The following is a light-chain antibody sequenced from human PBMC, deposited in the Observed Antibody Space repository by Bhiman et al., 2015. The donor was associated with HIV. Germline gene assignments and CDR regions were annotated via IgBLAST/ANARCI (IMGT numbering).Light chain of an antibody. J-gene: IGLJ1*01. CDR2: ENN. CDR3: ATWHSSLSAGGV. Sequence: QSVLTQPPSVSATPGQTVTISCSGSSSNIGNNYLSWYRQLPRTAPKLLIYENNRRPSGVPARFSGSKSGTSATLAITGLQTGDEADYYCATWHSSLSAGGVFGTGTKVTVL. CDR1: SSNIGNNY. V-gene: IGLV1-51*02.